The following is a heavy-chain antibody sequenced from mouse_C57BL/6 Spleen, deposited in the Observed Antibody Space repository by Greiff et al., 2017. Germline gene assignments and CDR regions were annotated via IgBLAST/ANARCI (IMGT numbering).Heavy chain of an antibody. D-gene: IGHD3-3*01. CDR3: ARRGLGTEAMDY. J-gene: IGHJ4*01. CDR1: GYTFTSYW. CDR2: IDPSDSYT. V-gene: IGHV1-69*01. Sequence: VQLQQSGAELVMPGASVKLSCKASGYTFTSYWMHWVKQRPGQGLEWIGEIDPSDSYTNYNQKFKGKSTLTVDKSSSTAYMQLSSLTSEDSAVYYCARRGLGTEAMDYWGQGTSVTVSS.